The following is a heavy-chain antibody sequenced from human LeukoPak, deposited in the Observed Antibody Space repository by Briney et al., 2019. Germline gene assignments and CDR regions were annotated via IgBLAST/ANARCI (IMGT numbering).Heavy chain of an antibody. CDR3: ARTRGGENDYGDPTFDY. J-gene: IGHJ4*02. CDR2: IYYSGST. CDR1: RGSISGSIRSYY. Sequence: PSETLSLTCTVSRGSISGSIRSYYWSWIRQPPGKGLEWIGYIYYSGSTNYNPSLKSRVTISVGTSKNQFSLKLSSVTAADTAVYYCARTRGGENDYGDPTFDYWGQGTLVTVSS. V-gene: IGHV4-61*01. D-gene: IGHD4-17*01.